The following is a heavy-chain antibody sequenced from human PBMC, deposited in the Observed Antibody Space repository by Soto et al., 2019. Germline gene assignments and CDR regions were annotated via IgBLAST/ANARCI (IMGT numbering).Heavy chain of an antibody. Sequence: QVQLVQSGDEVKKPGASVKVSCKASGYIFVNYGIARVRQAPGQGLEWMGWISPYTGNTHSATKIQGRLTMTTDTPTSTAYIDLGSLTSDDTAVYYCVMVDNYVTPTPQDVWGQGTTVTVSS. D-gene: IGHD3-16*01. J-gene: IGHJ6*02. CDR3: VMVDNYVTPTPQDV. V-gene: IGHV1-18*01. CDR1: GYIFVNYG. CDR2: ISPYTGNT.